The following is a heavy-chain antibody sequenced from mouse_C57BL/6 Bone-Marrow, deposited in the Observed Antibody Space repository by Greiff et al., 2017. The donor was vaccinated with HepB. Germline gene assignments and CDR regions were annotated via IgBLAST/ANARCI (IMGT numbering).Heavy chain of an antibody. D-gene: IGHD2-4*01. J-gene: IGHJ2*01. Sequence: VQLQQSGPELVKPGASVKISCKASGYAFSSSWMNWVKQRPGKGLEWIGRIYPGDGDTNYNGKFKGKATLTADKSSSTAYMQLSSLTSEDTAVYFCARGDDYHDYWGQGTTLTVSS. CDR1: GYAFSSSW. CDR3: ARGDDYHDY. V-gene: IGHV1-82*01. CDR2: IYPGDGDT.